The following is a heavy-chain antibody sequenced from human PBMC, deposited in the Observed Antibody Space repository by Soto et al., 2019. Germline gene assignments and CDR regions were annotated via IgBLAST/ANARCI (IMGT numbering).Heavy chain of an antibody. V-gene: IGHV4-39*01. J-gene: IGHJ4*02. CDR2: IYYSGST. Sequence: QLQLQESGPGLVKPSETLSLTCTVSGGSISSSSYYWGWIRQPPGKGLEWIGSIYYSGSTYYNPSLKSRVTISVDTSKNQFSLKLSSVTAADTAVYYCARLGYIVVDENWGQGTLVTVSS. CDR1: GGSISSSSYY. D-gene: IGHD3-22*01. CDR3: ARLGYIVVDEN.